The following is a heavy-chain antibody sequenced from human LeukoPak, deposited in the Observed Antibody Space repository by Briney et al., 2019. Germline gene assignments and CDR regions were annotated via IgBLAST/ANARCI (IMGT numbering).Heavy chain of an antibody. Sequence: GGSLRLSXATSGLTFSNYGMQWVRQAPGKGLEWVAFIGHDGNNEQYTDSLKGRFTISRDNSKNTLYLQMNSLRTEDTAVYYCAKDGAYYIDDYWGQGTLVTVSS. CDR3: AKDGAYYIDDY. CDR1: GLTFSNYG. CDR2: IGHDGNNE. D-gene: IGHD3-10*01. V-gene: IGHV3-30*02. J-gene: IGHJ4*02.